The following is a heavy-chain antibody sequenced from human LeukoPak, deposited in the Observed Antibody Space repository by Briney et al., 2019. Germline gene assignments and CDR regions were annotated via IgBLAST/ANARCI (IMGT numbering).Heavy chain of an antibody. CDR2: IYYSGST. CDR1: GGSISSYY. Sequence: SETLSLTCTVSGGSISSYYWSWIRQPPGKGLEWIGYIYYSGSTNYNPSLKSRVTISVDTSKNQFSLKLSSVIAADTAVYYCARASLAYYDFWSGADPNYFDYWGQGTLVTVSS. D-gene: IGHD3-3*01. CDR3: ARASLAYYDFWSGADPNYFDY. J-gene: IGHJ4*02. V-gene: IGHV4-59*01.